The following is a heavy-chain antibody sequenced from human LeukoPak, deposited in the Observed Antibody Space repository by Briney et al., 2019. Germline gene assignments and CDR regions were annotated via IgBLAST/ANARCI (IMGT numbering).Heavy chain of an antibody. Sequence: GGSLRLSCAASGFTFSSYEMNWVRQAPGKGLEWVSYISSSGNTIYYADSVKGRFTISRDNAKNLLYLQMNSLRAEDTAVYYCARQMYYDFWSGYSTFDYWGRGTLVTVSS. CDR1: GFTFSSYE. CDR2: ISSSGNTI. V-gene: IGHV3-48*03. J-gene: IGHJ4*02. D-gene: IGHD3-3*01. CDR3: ARQMYYDFWSGYSTFDY.